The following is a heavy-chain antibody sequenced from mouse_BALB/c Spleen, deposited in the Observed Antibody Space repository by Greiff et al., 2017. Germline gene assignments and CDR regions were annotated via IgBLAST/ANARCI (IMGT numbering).Heavy chain of an antibody. CDR3: ARGGVTDYYAMDY. CDR1: GFTFSSFG. CDR2: ISSGSSTI. Sequence: EVKLMESGGGLVQPGGSRKLSCAASGFTFSSFGMHWVRQAPEKGLEWVAYISSGSSTIYYADTVKGRFTISRDNPKNTLFLQMTSLRSEDTAMYYCARGGVTDYYAMDYWGQGTSVTVSS. D-gene: IGHD2-13*01. J-gene: IGHJ4*01. V-gene: IGHV5-17*02.